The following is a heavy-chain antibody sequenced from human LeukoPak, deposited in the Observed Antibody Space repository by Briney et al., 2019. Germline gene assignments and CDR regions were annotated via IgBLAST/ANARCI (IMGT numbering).Heavy chain of an antibody. V-gene: IGHV4-30-4*01. CDR2: FHHGGSP. J-gene: IGHJ4*02. CDR3: ARGLPTDKIDY. CDR1: GGSINNGDYI. Sequence: SQTLSLTCTVSGGSINNGDYIWPWMRQPPGKGLEWIGRFHHGGSPSYNPSLQSRVTISADTSKNQFSLNLRSVTDADTAVYYCARGLPTDKIDYGGQGTLVTASS. D-gene: IGHD4-17*01.